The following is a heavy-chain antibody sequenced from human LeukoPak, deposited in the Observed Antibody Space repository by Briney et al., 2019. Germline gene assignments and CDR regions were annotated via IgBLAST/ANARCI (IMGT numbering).Heavy chain of an antibody. CDR1: GGSISSYY. D-gene: IGHD1-1*01. Sequence: NPSETLSLTCTVSGGSISSYYWSWIRQPAGKGLEWIGRIYTSGSTNYNPSLKSRVTMSVDTSKNQFSLKLSSVTAAATAVYYCARGSGTTGTIYMDVWGKGITVTVSS. CDR3: ARGSGTTGTIYMDV. V-gene: IGHV4-4*07. CDR2: IYTSGST. J-gene: IGHJ6*03.